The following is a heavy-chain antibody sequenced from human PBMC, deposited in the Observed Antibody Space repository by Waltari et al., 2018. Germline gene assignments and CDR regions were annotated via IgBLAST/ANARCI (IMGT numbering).Heavy chain of an antibody. CDR1: DFTFRHYW. CDR2: INGEGRSI. CDR3: ASNGSGSYYNL. V-gene: IGHV3-74*01. Sequence: EVQLVESGGGLVQPGGSLSLPGAASDFTFRHYWMHWVRQAPGKGLVWVSRINGEGRSITYADSVKGRFTISRDNADNTLYLQMTSLGDEDTAIYYCASNGSGSYYNLWGQGTLVTVSS. D-gene: IGHD3-10*01. J-gene: IGHJ4*02.